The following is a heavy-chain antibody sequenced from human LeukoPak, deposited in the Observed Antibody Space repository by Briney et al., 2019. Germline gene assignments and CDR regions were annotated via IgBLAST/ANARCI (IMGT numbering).Heavy chain of an antibody. CDR2: XFYSGST. D-gene: IGHD6-19*01. CDR1: Y. Sequence: YXXXXRQPPGKXXEGIGXXFYSGSTNYNPSLKSRLTISVDTSNNQFSLKLSSVTAADTAVYYCARDGGIAVAGTWWFDPWGQGTLVTVSS. J-gene: IGHJ5*02. CDR3: ARDGGIAVAGTWWFDP. V-gene: IGHV4-59*01.